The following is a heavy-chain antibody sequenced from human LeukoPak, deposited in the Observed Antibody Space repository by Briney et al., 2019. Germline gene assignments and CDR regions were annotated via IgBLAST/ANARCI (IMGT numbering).Heavy chain of an antibody. D-gene: IGHD3-22*01. Sequence: PGRSLRLSCAASGFTFSSNAMHWVRQAPGKGLEWVAVITYDGSNKYYADSVKGRFTISRDNSKNTLYLQMNSLRAEDTAVYYCATGPTDSRYYWGQGTLVTVSS. CDR2: ITYDGSNK. CDR3: ATGPTDSRYY. J-gene: IGHJ4*02. CDR1: GFTFSSNA. V-gene: IGHV3-30*04.